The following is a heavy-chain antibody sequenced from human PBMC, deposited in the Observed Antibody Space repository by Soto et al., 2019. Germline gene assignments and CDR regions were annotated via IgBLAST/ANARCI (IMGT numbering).Heavy chain of an antibody. J-gene: IGHJ5*02. CDR1: GYTFRNFA. Sequence: QVRLVQSGAELKRPGASVKVSCQAIGYTFRNFAVHWMRQSPGQSLEWMGWINPGNGNTQYSRSFQGRVTMTRDTSASTAYMELSSLRSEDTAVYYCTRDPLYCDAAGCSASNYWFDPWGQGTLVTVSS. CDR3: TRDPLYCDAAGCSASNYWFDP. CDR2: INPGNGNT. D-gene: IGHD2-21*01. V-gene: IGHV1-3*01.